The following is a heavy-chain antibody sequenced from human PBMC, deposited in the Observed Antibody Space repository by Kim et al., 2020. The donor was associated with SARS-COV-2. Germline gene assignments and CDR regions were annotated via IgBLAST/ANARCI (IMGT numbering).Heavy chain of an antibody. Sequence: SETLSLTCAVYGGSFSGYYRSWIRQPPGKGLEWIGEINHSGSTNYNPSLKSRVTISVDTSKNQFSLKLSSVTAADTAVYYCARAHPGPLLWFGRNYYGMDVWGQGTTVTVSS. D-gene: IGHD3-10*01. CDR2: INHSGST. J-gene: IGHJ6*02. CDR3: ARAHPGPLLWFGRNYYGMDV. V-gene: IGHV4-34*01. CDR1: GGSFSGYY.